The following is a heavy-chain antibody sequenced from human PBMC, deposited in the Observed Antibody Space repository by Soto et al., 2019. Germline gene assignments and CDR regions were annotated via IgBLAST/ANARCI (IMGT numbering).Heavy chain of an antibody. J-gene: IGHJ4*02. CDR3: AKGYCSGGSCRYYFDY. CDR1: GFTFDDYA. CDR2: ISWNSGSI. Sequence: EVQLAESGGGLVQPGRSLRLSCAASGFTFDDYAMHWVRQAPGKGLEWVSGISWNSGSIGYADSVKGRFTISRDNAKNSLYLQMNSLRAEDTALYYCAKGYCSGGSCRYYFDYWGQGTLVTVSS. D-gene: IGHD2-15*01. V-gene: IGHV3-9*01.